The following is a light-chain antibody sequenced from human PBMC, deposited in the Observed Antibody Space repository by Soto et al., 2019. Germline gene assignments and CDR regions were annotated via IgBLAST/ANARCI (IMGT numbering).Light chain of an antibody. Sequence: DIQMTQSPSTLSASVGDRVTITCRPSQSIGGWLAWYQQKPGKAPKLLIYKASSLESGVPPRFSAGGSETEFTLTISSLQPDDFATYYCQQYHRFPYTFGQGTKLEIK. CDR1: QSIGGW. CDR3: QQYHRFPYT. CDR2: KAS. J-gene: IGKJ2*01. V-gene: IGKV1-5*03.